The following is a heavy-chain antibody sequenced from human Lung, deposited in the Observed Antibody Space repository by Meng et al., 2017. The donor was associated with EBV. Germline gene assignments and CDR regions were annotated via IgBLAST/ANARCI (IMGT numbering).Heavy chain of an antibody. CDR3: ARGGTSSAPFDY. CDR2: INYSGIT. J-gene: IGHJ4*02. D-gene: IGHD2-2*01. V-gene: IGHV4-34*01. CDR1: VRSFSSSY. Sequence: QVQLTQVGVVLSKPSDPLSLTCGVSVRSFSSSYWSWIRQPPGKGLEWIGQINYSGITNYNPSLKSRVTISVDTSKNQFSLSLNSVTAADTAVYYCARGGTSSAPFDYWGQGTLVTVSS.